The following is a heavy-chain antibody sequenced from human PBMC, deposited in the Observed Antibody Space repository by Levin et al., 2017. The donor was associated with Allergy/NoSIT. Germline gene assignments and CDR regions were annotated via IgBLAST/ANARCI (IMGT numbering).Heavy chain of an antibody. CDR2: IYISGST. CDR3: ARGLYGSDFRL. Sequence: SQTLSLTCTVSGDSIGTSYWTWIRQPAGKALEWIGRIYISGSTNYNPSLKSRVTMSVDTSKNQFSLRLTSVTAADTAVYYCARGLYGSDFRLWGRGTLVTVSS. J-gene: IGHJ4*02. D-gene: IGHD6-19*01. CDR1: GDSIGTSY. V-gene: IGHV4-4*07.